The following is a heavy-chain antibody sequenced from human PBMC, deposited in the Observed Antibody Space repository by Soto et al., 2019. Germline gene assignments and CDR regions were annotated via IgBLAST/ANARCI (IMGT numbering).Heavy chain of an antibody. CDR1: GYTFTNYY. D-gene: IGHD5-12*01. CDR3: GRGPSGYDSLLMVVTRRMLNPAFEI. CDR2: INAGAGYT. Sequence: ASVKVSCKASGYTFTNYYIHWVRQAPGQGLEWLGIINAGAGYTIYAQNFQDRVTMTRDTSTSTVYMELRSLKSEDTAVYYCGRGPSGYDSLLMVVTRRMLNPAFEIWGQGTLVTVSS. J-gene: IGHJ3*02. V-gene: IGHV1-46*03.